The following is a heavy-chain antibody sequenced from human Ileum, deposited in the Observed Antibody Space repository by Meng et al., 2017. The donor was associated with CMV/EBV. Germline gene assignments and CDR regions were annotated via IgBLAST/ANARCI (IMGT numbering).Heavy chain of an antibody. J-gene: IGHJ4*02. Sequence: QTPVKDVGPTLLKPPQPLTLTCTFSGSSLSTNGVGVGWIRQPPGKALEWLALIYWDDTKHYSPSLKSRLTISKDTSKNQVVLTMTNTDTVDTATYYCANRRGSGWYETYFDSWGQGTLVTVSS. CDR3: ANRRGSGWYETYFDS. D-gene: IGHD6-19*01. CDR2: IYWDDTK. V-gene: IGHV2-5*02. CDR1: GSSLSTNGVG.